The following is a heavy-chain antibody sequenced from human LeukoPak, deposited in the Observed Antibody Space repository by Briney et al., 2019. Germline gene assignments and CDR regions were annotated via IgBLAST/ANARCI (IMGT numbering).Heavy chain of an antibody. Sequence: PGGSLRLSCAASGFTFSSYAISWVRQAPGKGLEWVSVISGSGGITYYADSVKGRFTISRDSSKTTLYLQMNSLRAGDTAVYYCAKGRIGGAHGYFDYWGQGSLVTVSS. J-gene: IGHJ4*02. CDR1: GFTFSSYA. V-gene: IGHV3-23*01. D-gene: IGHD2/OR15-2a*01. CDR3: AKGRIGGAHGYFDY. CDR2: ISGSGGIT.